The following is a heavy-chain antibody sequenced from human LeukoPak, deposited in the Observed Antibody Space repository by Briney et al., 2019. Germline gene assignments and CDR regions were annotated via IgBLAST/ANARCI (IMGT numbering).Heavy chain of an antibody. V-gene: IGHV3-9*03. D-gene: IGHD3/OR15-3a*01. Sequence: PGRSLRLSCAASGFTFDDYAMHWVRQAPGKGLEWVSGISWNSGSIGYADSVKGRFTISRDNAKNSLYLQMNSLRAEDMALYYCARAQFDFSTGYAYGPFDFWGQGNLVTVSS. CDR2: ISWNSGSI. J-gene: IGHJ4*02. CDR1: GFTFDDYA. CDR3: ARAQFDFSTGYAYGPFDF.